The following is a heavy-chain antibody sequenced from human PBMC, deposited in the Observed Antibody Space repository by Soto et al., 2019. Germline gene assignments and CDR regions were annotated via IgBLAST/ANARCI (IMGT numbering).Heavy chain of an antibody. CDR2: FVVGRGTT. J-gene: IGHJ3*02. D-gene: IGHD2-15*01. V-gene: IGHV1-58*01. CDR1: GSAFRNSA. Sequence: VKDSRKTSGSAFRNSAVQWVSQERGQRREWMGWFVVGRGTTNHKQRFHKRVTITRDMSTSTVHMELGCLRSEDTAVYYCAAELYSGGSCCSFDIWGQGTMVTVSS. CDR3: AAELYSGGSCCSFDI.